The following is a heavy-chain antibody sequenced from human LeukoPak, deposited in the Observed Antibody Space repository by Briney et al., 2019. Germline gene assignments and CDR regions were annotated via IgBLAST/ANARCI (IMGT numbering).Heavy chain of an antibody. V-gene: IGHV4-31*03. J-gene: IGHJ4*02. CDR2: IYYSGST. D-gene: IGHD4-17*01. Sequence: SETLSLTCTVSGGSISSGGYYWSCIRQHPGKGLEWIGYIYYSGSTYYNPSLKSRVTISVDTSKNQFSLKLSSVTAADTAVYYCARDRLDGDYVFFDVWGQGTLVTVSS. CDR3: ARDRLDGDYVFFDV. CDR1: GGSISSGGYY.